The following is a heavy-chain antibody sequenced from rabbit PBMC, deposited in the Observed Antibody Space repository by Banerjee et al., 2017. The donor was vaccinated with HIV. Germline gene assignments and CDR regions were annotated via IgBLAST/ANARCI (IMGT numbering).Heavy chain of an antibody. Sequence: QEQLVESGGGLVKPEGSLTLTCKASAFSFSDRDVMCWVRQAPGKGLEWIACINAVTGKAVYASWAKGRFTFSKTSSTTVTLQMTSLTAADTATYFCARDGSSSGYYRDTRLDLWGPGTLVTVS. D-gene: IGHD1-1*01. CDR2: INAVTGKA. CDR1: AFSFSDRDV. CDR3: ARDGSSSGYYRDTRLDL. V-gene: IGHV1S45*01. J-gene: IGHJ3*01.